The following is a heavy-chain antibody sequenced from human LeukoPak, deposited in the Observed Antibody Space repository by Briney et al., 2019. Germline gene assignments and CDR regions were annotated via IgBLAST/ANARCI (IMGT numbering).Heavy chain of an antibody. CDR3: ARAWGNDY. V-gene: IGHV4-61*01. CDR1: GYSISSGYY. Sequence: KASETLSLTCTVSGYSISSGYYWSWIRQPPGKGLEWIGYIYYSGSTNYNPSLKSRVTISVDTSKNQFSLKLSSVTAADTAVYYCARAWGNDYWGQGTLVTVSS. D-gene: IGHD3-16*01. J-gene: IGHJ4*02. CDR2: IYYSGST.